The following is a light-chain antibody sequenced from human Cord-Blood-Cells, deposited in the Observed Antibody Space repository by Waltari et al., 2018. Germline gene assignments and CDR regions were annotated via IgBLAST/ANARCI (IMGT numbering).Light chain of an antibody. J-gene: IGLJ1*01. CDR2: DVS. Sequence: QSALTQPASVPGSPGQSITIPCTGTSSDVGGYNYVSWYQQHPGKAPKLMIYDVSNRPSGVSNRFSGSKSGNTASLTISGLQAEDEADYYCSSYTSSSTLVFGTGTKVTVL. CDR1: SSDVGGYNY. CDR3: SSYTSSSTLV. V-gene: IGLV2-14*01.